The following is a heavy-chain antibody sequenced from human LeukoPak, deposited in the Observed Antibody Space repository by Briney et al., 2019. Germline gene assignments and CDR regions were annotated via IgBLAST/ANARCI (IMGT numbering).Heavy chain of an antibody. J-gene: IGHJ5*01. CDR3: ARAPGAVSNYWLFDF. V-gene: IGHV4-59*01. Sequence: SETLSLTCTVSGGSISPYYLTWIRQSPGKGLEWMGNIYYSGSTYYNPSLSSRLTMAIDTSKKQFSLRLRSVTAADTAVYYCARAPGAVSNYWLFDFWGQGILVTVSS. D-gene: IGHD3-10*01. CDR1: GGSISPYY. CDR2: IYYSGST.